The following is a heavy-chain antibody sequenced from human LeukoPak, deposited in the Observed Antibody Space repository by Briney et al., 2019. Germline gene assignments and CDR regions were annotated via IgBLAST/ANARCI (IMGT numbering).Heavy chain of an antibody. Sequence: SQTLSLTCAISGDSVSSNSAVWNGIRQSPSRGLEWLGRTYYRSKWYNDYAVSMKSRITINPDTSKNQFSLQLNSVTPEDTAVYFCAYLIIASETGFDFWGQGTLVTVSS. D-gene: IGHD2/OR15-2a*01. CDR3: AYLIIASETGFDF. CDR2: TYYRSKWYN. J-gene: IGHJ4*02. CDR1: GDSVSSNSAV. V-gene: IGHV6-1*01.